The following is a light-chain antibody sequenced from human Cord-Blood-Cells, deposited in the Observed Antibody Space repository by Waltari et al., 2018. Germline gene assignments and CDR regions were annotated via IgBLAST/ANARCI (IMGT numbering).Light chain of an antibody. V-gene: IGKV3-20*01. CDR1: QRVSSSS. Sequence: EIVLTQSPGTLSLSPGDRATLSCRASQRVSSSSLAWYQQKPGQAPRLLIYGASSRATGIPDRFSGSGSRTDFTLNISRLEPEDFAVDYCQQYGSSPPITFGQGTKVEIK. CDR2: GAS. J-gene: IGKJ1*01. CDR3: QQYGSSPPIT.